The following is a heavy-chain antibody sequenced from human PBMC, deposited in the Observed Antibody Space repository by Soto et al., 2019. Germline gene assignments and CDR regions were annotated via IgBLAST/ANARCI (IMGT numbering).Heavy chain of an antibody. CDR2: IYYSGST. J-gene: IGHJ4*02. D-gene: IGHD3-16*02. Sequence: SETLSLTCTVSGGSISSSSYYWGWIRQPPGKGLEWIGSIYYSGSTYYNPSLKSRVTISVDTSKNQFSLTLSSVTAADTAVYYCARLVYDYVWGSYRYRLYYFDYWGQGTLVTVSS. V-gene: IGHV4-39*01. CDR3: ARLVYDYVWGSYRYRLYYFDY. CDR1: GGSISSSSYY.